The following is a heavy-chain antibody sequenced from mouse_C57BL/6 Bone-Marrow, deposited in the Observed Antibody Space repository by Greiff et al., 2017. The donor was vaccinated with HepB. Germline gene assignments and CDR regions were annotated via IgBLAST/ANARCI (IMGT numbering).Heavy chain of an antibody. J-gene: IGHJ1*03. CDR1: GYSITSGYY. V-gene: IGHV3-6*01. Sequence: ESGPGLVKPSQSLSLTCSVTGYSITSGYYWNWIRQFPGNKLEWMGYISYDGSNNYNPSLKNRISITRNTSKNQFFLKLNSVTTEDTATYYCAREDYLWYFDVWGTGTTVTVSS. CDR3: AREDYLWYFDV. D-gene: IGHD2-4*01. CDR2: ISYDGSN.